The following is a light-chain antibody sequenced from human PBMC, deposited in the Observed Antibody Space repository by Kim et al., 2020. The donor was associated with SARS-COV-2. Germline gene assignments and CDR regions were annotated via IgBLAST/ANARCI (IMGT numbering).Light chain of an antibody. Sequence: ASVGDRVTITCRASQSISSYLNLYQQKPGKAPKLLIYAASSLQSGVPSRFSGSGSGTDFTLTISSLQPEDFATYYCQQSYSTPQTFGQGTKLEI. CDR2: AAS. J-gene: IGKJ2*01. V-gene: IGKV1-39*01. CDR1: QSISSY. CDR3: QQSYSTPQT.